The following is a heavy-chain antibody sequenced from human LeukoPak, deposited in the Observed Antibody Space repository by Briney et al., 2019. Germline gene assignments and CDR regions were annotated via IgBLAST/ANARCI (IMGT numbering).Heavy chain of an antibody. CDR1: GFSFSNYA. J-gene: IGHJ4*02. D-gene: IGHD3-9*01. CDR3: AKCARIDWLPIDY. V-gene: IGHV3-23*01. Sequence: GGSLRLSCAASGFSFSNYAMTWVRQAPGKGLEWVPGISGGGGSIYYADFVKGRFTISRDNSKNTVYLQMNSLRAEDTAVYYCAKCARIDWLPIDYWGQGTLVTVSS. CDR2: ISGGGGSI.